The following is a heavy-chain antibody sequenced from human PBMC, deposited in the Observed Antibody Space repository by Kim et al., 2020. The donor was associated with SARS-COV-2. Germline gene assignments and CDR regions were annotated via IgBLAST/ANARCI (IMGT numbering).Heavy chain of an antibody. D-gene: IGHD3-3*01. CDR1: GFTFSNYA. CDR2: ISYDGSNK. Sequence: GGSLRLSCAASGFTFSNYAMHWVRQAPGKGLEWVALISYDGSNKNYADSVKGRFTISRDTSKNTLYLQMNSLRAEDTAVYYCARDSVIFGVVTNPIDYWGQGTLVTVSP. J-gene: IGHJ4*02. CDR3: ARDSVIFGVVTNPIDY. V-gene: IGHV3-30-3*01.